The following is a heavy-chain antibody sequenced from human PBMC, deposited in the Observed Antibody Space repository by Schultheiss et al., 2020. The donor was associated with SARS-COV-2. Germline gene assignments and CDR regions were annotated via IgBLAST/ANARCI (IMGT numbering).Heavy chain of an antibody. J-gene: IGHJ3*02. CDR3: VRGGGDIVVVPGGIGAFDI. Sequence: GGSLRLSCAASGFTFSSYAMSWVRQAPGKGLEWVSAFSGSGGSPYYAASVKGRLTISRDNAKNSLYLQVNSLRGEDMTVYSCVRGGGDIVVVPGGIGAFDIWGQGTMVTVSS. CDR1: GFTFSSYA. V-gene: IGHV3-23*01. D-gene: IGHD2-2*01. CDR2: FSGSGGSP.